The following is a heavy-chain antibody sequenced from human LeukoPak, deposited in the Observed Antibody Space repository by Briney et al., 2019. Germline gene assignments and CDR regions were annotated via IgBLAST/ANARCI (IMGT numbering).Heavy chain of an antibody. Sequence: GVPLRLSCAASGFSFKSYAMSWVRQAPGKGLEWVSAMSNSSGTTYYVDSVKGRFTISRDSSKNTLYRQMNSLRTEDTAVYFCAKDLETTASGTIDSSGQGALVIVS. CDR1: GFSFKSYA. J-gene: IGHJ4*02. CDR3: AKDLETTASGTIDS. D-gene: IGHD1-14*01. V-gene: IGHV3-23*01. CDR2: MSNSSGTT.